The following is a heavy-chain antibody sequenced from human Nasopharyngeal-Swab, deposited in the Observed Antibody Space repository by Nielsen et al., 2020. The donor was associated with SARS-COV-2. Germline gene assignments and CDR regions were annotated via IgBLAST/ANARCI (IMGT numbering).Heavy chain of an antibody. Sequence: WVRQAPGQGLEWMGWMNPNSGEVGYEQKFQGRVTMTRNTATATAYMELSGLRHEDTAVYYCARGAFGLDHSGFDPWGQGTLVTVSS. D-gene: IGHD3/OR15-3a*01. CDR2: MNPNSGEV. J-gene: IGHJ5*02. CDR3: ARGAFGLDHSGFDP. V-gene: IGHV1-8*01.